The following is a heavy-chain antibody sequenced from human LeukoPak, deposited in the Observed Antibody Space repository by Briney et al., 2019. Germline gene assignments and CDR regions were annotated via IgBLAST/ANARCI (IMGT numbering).Heavy chain of an antibody. D-gene: IGHD6-19*01. J-gene: IGHJ4*02. CDR2: FDPEDGET. V-gene: IGHV1-24*01. Sequence: ASVKVSCKVSGYTLTELSMHWVRQAPGKGLGWMGGFDPEDGETIYAQKFQGRVTMTEDTSTDTAYMELSSLRSEDTAVYYCATYRLSSGWFGFDYWGQGTLVTVSS. CDR1: GYTLTELS. CDR3: ATYRLSSGWFGFDY.